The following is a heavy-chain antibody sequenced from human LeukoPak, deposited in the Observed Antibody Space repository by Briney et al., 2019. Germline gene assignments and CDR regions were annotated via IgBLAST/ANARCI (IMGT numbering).Heavy chain of an antibody. J-gene: IGHJ4*02. CDR1: GFTFSNYS. V-gene: IGHV3-21*01. Sequence: GGSLRLSCAASGFTFSNYSMNWVRQAPGKGLEWVSSISGSNSYIYYADSVRGRFTISRDNAKNSLYLQMNSLRAEDTAVYFCARDNGHTYGFDYWGQGTLVTVSS. CDR3: ARDNGHTYGFDY. CDR2: ISGSNSYI. D-gene: IGHD5-18*01.